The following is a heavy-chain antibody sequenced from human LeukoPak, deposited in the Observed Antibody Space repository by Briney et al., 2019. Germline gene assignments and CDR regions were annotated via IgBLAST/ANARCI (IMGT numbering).Heavy chain of an antibody. CDR3: ARDRGVYSSGEVDY. CDR1: GFMFADHG. Sequence: GKSLRLSCAASGFMFADHGMTWVRQVPGKGLEWVSYISSSGSTIYYADSVKGRFIISRDNAKNSLYLQMNSLRAEDTAVYYCARDRGVYSSGEVDYWGQGTLVTVSS. D-gene: IGHD6-19*01. V-gene: IGHV3-48*04. CDR2: ISSSGSTI. J-gene: IGHJ4*02.